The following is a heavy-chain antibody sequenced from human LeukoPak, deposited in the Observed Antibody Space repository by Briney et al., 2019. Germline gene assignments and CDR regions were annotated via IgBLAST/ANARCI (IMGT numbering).Heavy chain of an antibody. CDR1: GFTVSSNY. CDR3: ARAKPKNMVRGLIMRRESRYYFDY. D-gene: IGHD3-10*01. J-gene: IGHJ4*02. Sequence: RSGGSLRLSCAASGFTVSSNYMSWVRQAPGKGLEWVSVIYSGGSTYYADSVKGRFTISRDNSKNTLYIQMNSLRAEDTAVYYCARAKPKNMVRGLIMRRESRYYFDYWGQGTLVTVSS. V-gene: IGHV3-53*01. CDR2: IYSGGST.